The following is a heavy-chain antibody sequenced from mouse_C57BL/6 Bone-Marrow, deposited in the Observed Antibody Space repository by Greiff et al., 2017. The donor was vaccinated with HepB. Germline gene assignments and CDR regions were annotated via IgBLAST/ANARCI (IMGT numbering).Heavy chain of an antibody. D-gene: IGHD3-2*01. J-gene: IGHJ2*01. CDR3: ARARQGDY. CDR2: ISGGGGNT. Sequence: EVMLVESGGGLVKPGGSLKLSCAASGFTFSSYTMSWVRQTPEKRLEWVATISGGGGNTYYPDSVKGRFTISRDNATNTLYLQMSSLRSEDTALYYCARARQGDYWGQGTTLTVSS. CDR1: GFTFSSYT. V-gene: IGHV5-9*01.